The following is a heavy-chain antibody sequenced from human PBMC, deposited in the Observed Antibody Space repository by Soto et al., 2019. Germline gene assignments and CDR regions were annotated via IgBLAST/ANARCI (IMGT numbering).Heavy chain of an antibody. V-gene: IGHV4-30-2*01. CDR3: ARGGDGDYNY. Sequence: QLQLQESGSGLAKPSQTLSLTCAVSGGSISSGDYSWSWIRQPPGKGLEWIGYMYHSGSTYYNPSLKSRVTISLDRSKNQFSLKLSSVTAADTAVYYCARGGDGDYNYWGQGTLVTVSS. CDR1: GGSISSGDYS. D-gene: IGHD4-17*01. CDR2: MYHSGST. J-gene: IGHJ4*02.